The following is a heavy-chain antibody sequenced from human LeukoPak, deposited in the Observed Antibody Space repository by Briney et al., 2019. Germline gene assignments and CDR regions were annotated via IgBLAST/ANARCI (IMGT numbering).Heavy chain of an antibody. Sequence: PGGSLRLSCAASGFTFSSYWMSWVRQAPGKGLEWVADIKQDGSGKYYVDSVKGRFTISRDNAKNTLYLQMNSLRAEDTAVYYCARAGLRHIVGPTGYFDYRGQGAMVTVPS. J-gene: IGHJ4*02. CDR1: GFTFSSYW. V-gene: IGHV3-7*01. CDR2: IKQDGSGK. D-gene: IGHD2-15*01. CDR3: ARAGLRHIVGPTGYFDY.